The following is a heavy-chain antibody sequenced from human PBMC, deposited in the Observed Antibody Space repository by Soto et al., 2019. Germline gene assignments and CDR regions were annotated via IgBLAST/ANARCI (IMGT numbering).Heavy chain of an antibody. CDR1: GFTFSSYA. J-gene: IGHJ4*02. CDR2: ISYDGSNK. V-gene: IGHV3-30-3*01. CDR3: AFLVGRKDSSLIDY. Sequence: GGSLRLSCAASGFTFSSYAMHWVRQAPGKGLEWVAVISYDGSNKYYADSVKGRFTISRDNSKNTLYLQMNSLRAEDTAVYYCAFLVGRKDSSLIDYWCQGILVNVS. D-gene: IGHD3-22*01.